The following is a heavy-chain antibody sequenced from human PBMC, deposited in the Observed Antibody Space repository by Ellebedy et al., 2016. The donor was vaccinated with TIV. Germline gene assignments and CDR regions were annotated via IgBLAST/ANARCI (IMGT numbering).Heavy chain of an antibody. CDR1: GGSISPYY. J-gene: IGHJ4*02. CDR3: ARAGDSGDFLDF. CDR2: IHYSGSA. V-gene: IGHV4-59*01. D-gene: IGHD4-17*01. Sequence: SETLSLTCTVSGGSISPYYWSWIRQPPGKGLEWIGYIHYSGSATYDPSLTSQVTISLDTSNNQLSLRLTSVTAADTAIYYCARAGDSGDFLDFWGQGALVTVSS.